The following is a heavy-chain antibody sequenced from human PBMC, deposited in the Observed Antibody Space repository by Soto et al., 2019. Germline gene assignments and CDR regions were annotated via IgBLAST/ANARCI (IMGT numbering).Heavy chain of an antibody. D-gene: IGHD3-10*01. J-gene: IGHJ4*01. CDR2: VYYRGST. CDR1: GASISSSSYY. CDR3: VRQVSATGYYFDN. Sequence: SETLSLTCTVSGASISSSSYYWGWIRQPPGKGLEWIGNVYYRGSTYYSPSLKSRVIVSVDTSNNVFSLRLSSVTAADTAVYYCVRQVSATGYYFDNWGHGSLVTVS. V-gene: IGHV4-39*01.